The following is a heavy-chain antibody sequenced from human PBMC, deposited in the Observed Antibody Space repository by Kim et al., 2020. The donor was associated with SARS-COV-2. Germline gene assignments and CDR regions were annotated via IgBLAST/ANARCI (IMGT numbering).Heavy chain of an antibody. D-gene: IGHD6-19*01. CDR3: ARHVYSSGWYYAFDI. J-gene: IGHJ3*02. V-gene: IGHV3-53*01. Sequence: DSVKGRFTISRDNSKNTLYLQMNSLRAEDTAVYYCARHVYSSGWYYAFDIWGQGTMVTVSS.